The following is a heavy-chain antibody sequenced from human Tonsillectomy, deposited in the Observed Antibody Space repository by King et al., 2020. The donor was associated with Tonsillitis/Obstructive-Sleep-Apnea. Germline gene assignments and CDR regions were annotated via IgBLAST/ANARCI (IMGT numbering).Heavy chain of an antibody. V-gene: IGHV3-49*04. CDR2: VRSKAYGGTT. CDR1: GFTFGDYA. D-gene: IGHD6-13*01. Sequence: VQLVESGGGLVQPGRSLRLSCTASGFTFGDYAVNWVRQAPGKGLEWVGFVRSKAYGGTTEYAASVKGRFTISSAESKSIAYLQMNSLKTEDTAVDYCTREGAGTPVVDFYCDAMDVWGQGTTVTVSS. CDR3: TREGAGTPVVDFYCDAMDV. J-gene: IGHJ6*02.